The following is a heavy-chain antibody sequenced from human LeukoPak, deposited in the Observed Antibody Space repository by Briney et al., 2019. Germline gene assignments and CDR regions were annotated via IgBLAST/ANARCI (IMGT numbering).Heavy chain of an antibody. D-gene: IGHD3-22*01. V-gene: IGHV3-11*04. CDR1: GFTFSDYY. CDR3: ATYSSLNRREFQY. Sequence: GGSLRLSCAASGFTFSDYYMSWIRQAPGKGLEWVSYISSSGSTIYYADSVKGRFTISRDNAKNSLYLQMNILRAEDTAVYYCATYSSLNRREFQYWGQGTLLTVSS. CDR2: ISSSGSTI. J-gene: IGHJ1*01.